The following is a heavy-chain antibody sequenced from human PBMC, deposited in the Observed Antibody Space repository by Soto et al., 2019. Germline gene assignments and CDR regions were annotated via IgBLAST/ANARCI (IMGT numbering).Heavy chain of an antibody. V-gene: IGHV1-69*12. Sequence: QVQLVQSGAEVKKPGSSVKVSCKASGGTFSNYPISWVRQSPGQGLEWMGGIIPIFGTVNYAQKFQVRVTITADECTSTAYMELSSLRSEDTGVYYCARGNHRCLKLWYFDLWGRGTRVTVSS. CDR1: GGTFSNYP. CDR3: ARGNHRCLKLWYFDL. CDR2: IIPIFGTV. J-gene: IGHJ2*01.